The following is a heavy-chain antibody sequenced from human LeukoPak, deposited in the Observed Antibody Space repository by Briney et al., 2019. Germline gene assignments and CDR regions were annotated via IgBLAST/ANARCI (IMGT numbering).Heavy chain of an antibody. CDR3: ARAFGRGYSYSYGVY. Sequence: SVKVSCKASGGTFSSYAISWVRQAPGQGLEWMGGIIPIFGTANYAQKFQGRVTITADESTSTAYMGLSSLRSEDTAVYYCARAFGRGYSYSYGVYWGQGTLVTVSS. CDR2: IIPIFGTA. J-gene: IGHJ4*02. CDR1: GGTFSSYA. D-gene: IGHD5-18*01. V-gene: IGHV1-69*01.